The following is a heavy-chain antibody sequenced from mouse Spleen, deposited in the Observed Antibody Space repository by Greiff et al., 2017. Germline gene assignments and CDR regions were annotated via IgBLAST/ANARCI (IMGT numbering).Heavy chain of an antibody. V-gene: IGHV1-4*01. CDR1: GYTFTSYT. Sequence: QVQLQQSGAELARPGASVKMSCKASGYTFTSYTMHWVKQRPGQGLEWIGYINPSSGYTKYNQKFKDKATLTADKSSSTAYMQLSSLTSEDSAVYYCAIITTATGYFDVWGAGTTVTVSS. CDR2: INPSSGYT. D-gene: IGHD1-2*01. J-gene: IGHJ1*01. CDR3: AIITTATGYFDV.